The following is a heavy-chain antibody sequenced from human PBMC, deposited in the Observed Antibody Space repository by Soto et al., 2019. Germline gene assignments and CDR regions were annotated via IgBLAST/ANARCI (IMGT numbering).Heavy chain of an antibody. D-gene: IGHD6-25*01. J-gene: IGHJ4*02. Sequence: EVQVLQSGGGLAQPGGSLRLSCAASGFTFNQYAMNWVRQAAGKGLEWVSSISGAGGVTEYADSVKGRFSISRDNLKNTFFRKRKNWRADDTPMYYGAKGGCSRSGSPCDWWGQGPLVSVPS. CDR3: AKGGCSRSGSPCDW. CDR1: GFTFNQYA. V-gene: IGHV3-23*01. CDR2: ISGAGGVT.